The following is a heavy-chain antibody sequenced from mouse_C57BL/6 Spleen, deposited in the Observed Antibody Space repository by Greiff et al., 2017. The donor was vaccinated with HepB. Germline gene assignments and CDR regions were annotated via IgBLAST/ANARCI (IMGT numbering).Heavy chain of an antibody. J-gene: IGHJ2*01. CDR3: ARCYGSSYNFDY. Sequence: EVQLQQSGPELVKPGASVKMSCKASGYTFTDYNMHWVKQSHGKSLEWIGYINPNNGGTSYNQKFKGKATLTVNKSSSTAYMELRSLTSEDSAVYYGARCYGSSYNFDYWGQGTTLTVSS. CDR1: GYTFTDYN. V-gene: IGHV1-22*01. CDR2: INPNNGGT. D-gene: IGHD1-1*01.